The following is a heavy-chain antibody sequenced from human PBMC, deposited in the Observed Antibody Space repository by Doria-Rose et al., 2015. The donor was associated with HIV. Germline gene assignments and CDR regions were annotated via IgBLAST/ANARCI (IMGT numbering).Heavy chain of an antibody. Sequence: QVQLQQWGAGLVKPSETLSLTCAVFGESFSGYYWSWIRQPPGKGLEWIGALNHSGSTNYKTSLKSRVTISLHTSKNLFSLKLSSVTAADTAVYYCARGLLRGGWNDVDYYYGMDVWGQGTTVTVSS. CDR1: GESFSGYY. CDR2: LNHSGST. V-gene: IGHV4-34*01. CDR3: ARGLLRGGWNDVDYYYGMDV. D-gene: IGHD1-1*01. J-gene: IGHJ6*02.